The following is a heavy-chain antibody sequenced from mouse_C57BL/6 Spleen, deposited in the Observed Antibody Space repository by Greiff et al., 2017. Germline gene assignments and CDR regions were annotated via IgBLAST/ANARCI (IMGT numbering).Heavy chain of an antibody. CDR1: GYAFSSSW. CDR3: ASPLYYGSLDY. V-gene: IGHV1-82*01. D-gene: IGHD1-1*01. CDR2: IYPGDGDT. J-gene: IGHJ2*01. Sequence: QVQLQQSGPELVKPGASVKISCKASGYAFSSSWMNWVKQRPGKGLEWIGRIYPGDGDTNYNGKFKGKATLTADNSSSTAYMQLSSLTSEDSAVYYCASPLYYGSLDYWGQGTTLTVSS.